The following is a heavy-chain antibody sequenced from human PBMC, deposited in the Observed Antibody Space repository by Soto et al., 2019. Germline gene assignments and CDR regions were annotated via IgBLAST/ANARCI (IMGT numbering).Heavy chain of an antibody. D-gene: IGHD5-12*01. CDR2: TYYRSKWYN. J-gene: IGHJ6*03. CDR1: GDSVSSNSAA. V-gene: IGHV6-1*01. Sequence: QVQLQQSGPGLVKPSQTLSLTCAISGDSVSSNSAAWNWIRQSPSRGLEWLGRTYYRSKWYNDYAVSVKSRITINPDTAKNQFSLQLNSVTPEDTAVYYCARARDIVATITRPDYYDYYMDVWGKGTTVTVSS. CDR3: ARARDIVATITRPDYYDYYMDV.